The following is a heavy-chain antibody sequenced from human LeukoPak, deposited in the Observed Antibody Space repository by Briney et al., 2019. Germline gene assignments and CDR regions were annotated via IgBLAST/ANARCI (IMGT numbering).Heavy chain of an antibody. CDR3: AKAQGDYYYDSSGYYDWFDP. D-gene: IGHD3-22*01. J-gene: IGHJ5*02. CDR1: GFTISSYA. CDR2: ISYDGSNK. Sequence: GGSLRLSCAASGFTISSYAIHWVRQAPGKGLEWVAVISYDGSNKYYADSVKGRFTISRDNSKNTLYLQMNRLRAEDTAVYYCAKAQGDYYYDSSGYYDWFDPWGQGTLVTVSS. V-gene: IGHV3-30*04.